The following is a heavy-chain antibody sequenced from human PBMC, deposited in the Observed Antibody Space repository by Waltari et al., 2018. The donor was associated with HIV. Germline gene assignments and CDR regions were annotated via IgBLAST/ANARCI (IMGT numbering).Heavy chain of an antibody. CDR3: ASGYSSSWRSDYYYYGMDV. V-gene: IGHV3-74*01. CDR1: GFTFSSYW. CDR2: INSDGSST. Sequence: EVQLVESGGGLVQPGGSLRLSCAASGFTFSSYWMQWVRQAPGKGLVWVSRINSDGSSTSYADSVKGRFTISRDNAKNTLYLQMNSLRAEDTAVYYCASGYSSSWRSDYYYYGMDVWGQGTTVTVSS. D-gene: IGHD6-13*01. J-gene: IGHJ6*02.